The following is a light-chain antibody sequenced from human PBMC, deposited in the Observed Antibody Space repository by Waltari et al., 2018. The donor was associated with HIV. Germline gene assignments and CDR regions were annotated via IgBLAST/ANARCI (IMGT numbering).Light chain of an antibody. CDR3: QQYYSLPPT. CDR2: WAS. CDR1: RSVLYHSDNQNY. J-gene: IGKJ4*01. V-gene: IGKV4-1*01. Sequence: DIVMTQSPDSLAVSLGETVSIHCKSSRSVLYHSDNQNYLAWDQQKPGQAPRVLISWASTRAVMVPSSIPALGVPERFSGSGSGTNFSLTISGLQEDDVAIYYCQQYYSLPPTFGGGTRVERK.